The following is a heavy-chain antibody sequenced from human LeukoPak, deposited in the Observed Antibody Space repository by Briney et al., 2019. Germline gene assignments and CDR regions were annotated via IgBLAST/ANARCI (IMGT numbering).Heavy chain of an antibody. J-gene: IGHJ4*02. V-gene: IGHV4-34*01. CDR2: INHIGST. CDR1: GGSFSGYY. CDR3: ARSWYCSSTSCYAIDY. D-gene: IGHD2-2*01. Sequence: SETLSLTCAVYGGSFSGYYWSWIRQPPGKGREWSGEINHIGSTNYNPSLKSRVTISVDTSKNQFSLKLSSVTAADTAVYYCARSWYCSSTSCYAIDYWGQGTLVTVSS.